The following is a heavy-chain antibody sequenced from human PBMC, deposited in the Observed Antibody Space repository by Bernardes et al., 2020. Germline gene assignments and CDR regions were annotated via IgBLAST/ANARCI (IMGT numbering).Heavy chain of an antibody. CDR1: GFTFWSYG. CDR2: ISAYNGNT. D-gene: IGHD1-26*01. CDR3: ARDRMRGIVEIVTSMDV. Sequence: ASVKVSCKASGFTFWSYGISWVRQAPGQGLAWMGWISAYNGNTNYAQKFQGRVTMTTDTSTGTTYMELRSLRSDDTAVYYCARDRMRGIVEIVTSMDVWGQGTTVTVSS. V-gene: IGHV1-18*01. J-gene: IGHJ6*02.